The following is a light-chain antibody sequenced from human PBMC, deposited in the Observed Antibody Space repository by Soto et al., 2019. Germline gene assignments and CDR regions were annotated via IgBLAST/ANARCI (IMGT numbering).Light chain of an antibody. J-gene: IGKJ5*01. Sequence: DIQLTRAASSLSASVGDRGTITYRASQSIGTWLAWYQQKPGKAPKLLIYKASTLKSGVPSRFSGSGSGTEFTLTLSRLEPEDFAVYYCQQYGSSPITFGQGTRLEIK. CDR2: KAS. V-gene: IGKV1-5*03. CDR3: QQYGSSPIT. CDR1: QSIGTW.